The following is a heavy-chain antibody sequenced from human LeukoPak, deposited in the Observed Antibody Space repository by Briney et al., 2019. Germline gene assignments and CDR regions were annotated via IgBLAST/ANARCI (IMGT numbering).Heavy chain of an antibody. CDR1: GFTFTKFW. D-gene: IGHD2-21*02. CDR3: AKDIVGGGDDY. CDR2: IQEDGKKE. V-gene: IGHV3-7*01. J-gene: IGHJ4*02. Sequence: HPGGSLRLSCEASGFTFTKFWMSWVRQAPGKGLEWVANIQEDGKKENYVDSVRSRFTISRDNAKNSIYLQMNSLRVEDTAVYYCAKDIVGGGDDYWGQGTLVTVSS.